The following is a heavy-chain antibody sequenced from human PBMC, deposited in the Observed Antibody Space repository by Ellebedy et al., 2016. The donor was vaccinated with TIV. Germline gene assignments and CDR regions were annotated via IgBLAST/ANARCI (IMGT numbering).Heavy chain of an antibody. CDR3: ARRASYGDYAVQVNPWFDP. CDR1: GFSFRSYW. J-gene: IGHJ5*02. V-gene: IGHV3-7*01. Sequence: GESLKISCTASGFSFRSYWMSWVRQAPGKGLEWVANIYQDGSFQYYLDSVKGRFTISRDNAKNSLFLQMNSLRVEDTAVYYCARRASYGDYAVQVNPWFDPWGQGTLVTVSS. D-gene: IGHD4-17*01. CDR2: IYQDGSFQ.